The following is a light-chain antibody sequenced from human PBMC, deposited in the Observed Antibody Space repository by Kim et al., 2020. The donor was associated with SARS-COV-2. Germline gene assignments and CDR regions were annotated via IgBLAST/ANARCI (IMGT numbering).Light chain of an antibody. CDR1: SGHSSYA. V-gene: IGLV4-69*01. Sequence: ATVKLTCTLSSGHSSYAIAWHQQQPEKGPRYLMKLNSDGIHRKGDGIPDRFSGSSSGAARYLTISSLQSEDEADYYCQTWGTGIRVFGGGTQLTVL. CDR2: LNSDGIH. J-gene: IGLJ3*02. CDR3: QTWGTGIRV.